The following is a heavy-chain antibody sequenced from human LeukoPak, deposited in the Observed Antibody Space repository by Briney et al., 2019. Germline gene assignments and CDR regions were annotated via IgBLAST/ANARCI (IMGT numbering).Heavy chain of an antibody. J-gene: IGHJ3*02. CDR2: INHSGST. CDR1: GGSISSYY. CDR3: ARVAADSSGYYYIHAFDI. Sequence: SETLSLTCTVSGGSISSYYWSWIRQPAGKGLEWIGEINHSGSTNYNPSLKSRVTISVDTSKNQFSLKLSSVTAADTAVYYCARVAADSSGYYYIHAFDIWGQGTMVTVSS. D-gene: IGHD3-22*01. V-gene: IGHV4-34*01.